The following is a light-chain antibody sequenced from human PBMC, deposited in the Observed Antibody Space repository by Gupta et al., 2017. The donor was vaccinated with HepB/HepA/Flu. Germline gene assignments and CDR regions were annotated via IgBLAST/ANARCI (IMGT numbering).Light chain of an antibody. CDR1: QSLLYSDGYNY. CDR3: GLGLPTGT. Sequence: DIVMTQSPLSLPVTPGESASISCRCSQSLLYSDGYNYVDWYLQKPGQSPQLLIYLGSNRAYGVTDRISGSGACTDFTLEISRGEEEDVGVYYGGLGLPTGTFGQGTKVEIK. CDR2: LGS. J-gene: IGKJ1*01. V-gene: IGKV2-28*01.